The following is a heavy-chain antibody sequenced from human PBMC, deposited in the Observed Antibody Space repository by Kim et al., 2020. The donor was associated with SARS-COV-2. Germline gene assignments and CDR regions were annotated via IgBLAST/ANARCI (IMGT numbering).Heavy chain of an antibody. J-gene: IGHJ2*01. CDR3: ARHGGNINWYFDL. V-gene: IGHV5-51*01. Sequence: GESLKISCKGSGYSFTSYWIGWVRQMPGKGLEWMAIFYPGDSTTRYSPSIQGQVTISADKSISTAFLQWSSLKASDTAMYYCARHGGNINWYFDLWGLGTLVTVSS. CDR2: FYPGDSTT. D-gene: IGHD2-15*01. CDR1: GYSFTSYW.